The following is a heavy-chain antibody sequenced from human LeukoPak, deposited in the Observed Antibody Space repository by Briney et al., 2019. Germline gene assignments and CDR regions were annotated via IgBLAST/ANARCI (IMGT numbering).Heavy chain of an antibody. V-gene: IGHV3-11*01. CDR2: ITSTGATI. CDR1: GFTFSDYY. CDR3: ARVLSSGYSPFDY. J-gene: IGHJ4*02. D-gene: IGHD3-22*01. Sequence: GGSLRLSCVASGFTFSDYYMTWIRQAPGKGLEWVSHITSTGATIYYADSVKGRFTIARDNAKNSLSLQMNSLRAEDTAVYFCARVLSSGYSPFDYWGQGILVTVSS.